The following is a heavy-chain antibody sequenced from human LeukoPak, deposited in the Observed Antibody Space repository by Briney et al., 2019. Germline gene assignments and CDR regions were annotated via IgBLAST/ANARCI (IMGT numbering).Heavy chain of an antibody. Sequence: TSGTLSLTCAVSGGSISTSNWWSWVRQPPGKGLEWIGEIYHSGSTNYNPSLKSRVTISVDKSKSQFSLRLSSVTAADTAMYFCARNLRGDYGFDYWGQGTLVTVSS. CDR1: GGSISTSNW. D-gene: IGHD4-17*01. CDR3: ARNLRGDYGFDY. CDR2: IYHSGST. J-gene: IGHJ4*02. V-gene: IGHV4-4*02.